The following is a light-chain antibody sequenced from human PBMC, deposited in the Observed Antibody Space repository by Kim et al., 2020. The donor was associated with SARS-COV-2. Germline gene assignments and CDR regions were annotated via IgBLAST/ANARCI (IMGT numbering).Light chain of an antibody. V-gene: IGKV3-15*01. Sequence: VSPGKSATLACRARQSVNTNLVWYQQQPGQPPRLLIYDASTRATGIPARFSGSGSGTEFTLTISSLQSEDFAVYYCQQYNNWPLTFGGGTKVDIK. J-gene: IGKJ4*01. CDR2: DAS. CDR1: QSVNTN. CDR3: QQYNNWPLT.